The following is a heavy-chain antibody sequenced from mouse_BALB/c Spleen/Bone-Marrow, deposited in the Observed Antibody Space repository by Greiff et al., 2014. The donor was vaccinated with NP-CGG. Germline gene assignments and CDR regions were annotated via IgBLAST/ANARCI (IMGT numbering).Heavy chain of an antibody. Sequence: VQLKESGPELVKPGASVKISCKASGYSFTGYFMNWVKQSHGKSLEWIRRINPYNGDTFYNQKFKGKATLTVDKSSSTAHMELLSLTSEDSAVYYCGRVYYHGSSYFDYWGQGTTLTVSS. CDR1: GYSFTGYF. CDR3: GRVYYHGSSYFDY. J-gene: IGHJ2*01. CDR2: INPYNGDT. D-gene: IGHD1-1*01. V-gene: IGHV1-37*01.